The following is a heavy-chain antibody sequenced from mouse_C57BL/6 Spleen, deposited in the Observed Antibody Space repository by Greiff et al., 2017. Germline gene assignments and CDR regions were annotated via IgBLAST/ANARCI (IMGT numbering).Heavy chain of an antibody. CDR3: ARACDGDYGGDFDY. J-gene: IGHJ2*01. CDR1: GYTFTSYW. CDR2: IYPNGCGT. V-gene: IGHV1-72*01. Sequence: VQLQQPGAELVKPGASVKLSCKASGYTFTSYWMHWVKQRPGRGLEWIGRIYPNGCGTKYNEKFKSKATLTVDKPSSTAYMQLSSLTSEDSAVYYCARACDGDYGGDFDYWGQGTTLTVSS. D-gene: IGHD2-13*01.